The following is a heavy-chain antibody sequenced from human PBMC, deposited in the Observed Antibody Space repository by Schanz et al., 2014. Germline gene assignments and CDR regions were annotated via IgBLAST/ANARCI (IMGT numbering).Heavy chain of an antibody. CDR2: IRQDGSAK. CDR3: AKCIGWYGRCAFDI. D-gene: IGHD6-19*01. CDR1: GFTFSHYW. Sequence: EVHLVESGGGLVQPGGSLRLSCAASGFTFSHYWLSWVRQTPGKRLEWVANIRQDGSAKFYVDSVNSRFAISRDNAENSVYLQMNSLRAEDTAVYYCAKCIGWYGRCAFDIWGQGTMVTVSS. V-gene: IGHV3-7*03. J-gene: IGHJ3*02.